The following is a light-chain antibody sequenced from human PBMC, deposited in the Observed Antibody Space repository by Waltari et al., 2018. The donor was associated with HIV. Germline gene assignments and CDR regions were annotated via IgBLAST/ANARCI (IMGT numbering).Light chain of an antibody. Sequence: QSVLTQPSSVSAAPGQKVTISCSGSSSNIGNNFVSWYQQIPGTVPKLLIHENSKRPSGIPDRCSGSKSGTSATLGITGLQTGDEADYYCGTWDTSLTAVVFGGGTKLTVL. J-gene: IGLJ3*02. V-gene: IGLV1-51*01. CDR1: SSNIGNNF. CDR3: GTWDTSLTAVV. CDR2: ENS.